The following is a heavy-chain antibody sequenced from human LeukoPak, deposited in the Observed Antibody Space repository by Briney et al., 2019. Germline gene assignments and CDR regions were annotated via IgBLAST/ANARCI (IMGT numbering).Heavy chain of an antibody. D-gene: IGHD3-10*01. CDR1: GFTFSSYE. CDR3: ASFYNVPYYYYGMDV. V-gene: IGHV3-48*03. CDR2: ISSSGSPI. J-gene: IGHJ6*02. Sequence: GGSLRLSCAASGFTFSSYEMNWGRQARGKGLEWVSYISSSGSPIYYADSVKGRFTISRDNAQKSLYLQMNSLRAEDTAVYYCASFYNVPYYYYGMDVWGQGTTVTVPS.